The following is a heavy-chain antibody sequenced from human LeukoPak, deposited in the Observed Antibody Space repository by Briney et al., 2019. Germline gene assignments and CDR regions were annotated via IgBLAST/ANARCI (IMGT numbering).Heavy chain of an antibody. D-gene: IGHD1-7*01. J-gene: IGHJ4*02. CDR2: ITSSSSTI. CDR3: ARPWNWGYFDY. CDR1: GFTFSTCS. V-gene: IGHV3-48*02. Sequence: GGSLRLSCAASGFTFSTCSMSWVRQSPGKGLEWVSYITSSSSTIYADSVKGRFTISRDNAKNSLYLQMNSLRDEDTAVYYCARPWNWGYFDYWGQGTLVTVSS.